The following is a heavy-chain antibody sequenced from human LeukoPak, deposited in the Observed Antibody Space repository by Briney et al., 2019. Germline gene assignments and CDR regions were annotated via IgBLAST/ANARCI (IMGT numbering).Heavy chain of an antibody. J-gene: IGHJ4*02. Sequence: PSETLSLTCTVSGGSISSYYWSWIRQHPGKGLEWIGYIYYSGSTYYDPSLKSRVTISVDTSKNQFSLKLSSVTAADTAVYYCARDRRPGIAAEIDYWGQGTLVTVSS. CDR1: GGSISSYY. V-gene: IGHV4-59*06. CDR3: ARDRRPGIAAEIDY. CDR2: IYYSGST. D-gene: IGHD6-13*01.